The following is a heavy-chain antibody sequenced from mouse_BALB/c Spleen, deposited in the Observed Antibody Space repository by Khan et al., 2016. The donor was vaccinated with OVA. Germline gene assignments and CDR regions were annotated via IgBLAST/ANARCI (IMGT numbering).Heavy chain of an antibody. V-gene: IGHV3-2*02. J-gene: IGHJ4*01. Sequence: VQLKESGPGLVKPSQSLSLTCTVTGYSITSDYAWNWIRQFPGNKLEWMGYISYSGSPNYNPALKSRISITRDTSKNQFFLQLNSVTTEDTATYYCARDGSRYNYAMDYWGQGTSVTVSS. D-gene: IGHD2-3*01. CDR2: ISYSGSP. CDR3: ARDGSRYNYAMDY. CDR1: GYSITSDYA.